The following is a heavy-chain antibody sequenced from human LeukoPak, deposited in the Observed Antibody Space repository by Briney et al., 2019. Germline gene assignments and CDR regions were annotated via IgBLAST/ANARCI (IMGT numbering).Heavy chain of an antibody. Sequence: SETLSLTCAVSGGSLSNGGYSWSWIRQPPGKGLEWIGLIYHSGTTHYNPSLKSRLTFSLDKSKNQFSLKLTSVTAADTALYYCARNYYGSGSFYVHNWGQGTLVTVSS. D-gene: IGHD3-10*01. V-gene: IGHV4-30-2*01. CDR3: ARNYYGSGSFYVHN. CDR1: GGSLSNGGYS. J-gene: IGHJ4*02. CDR2: IYHSGTT.